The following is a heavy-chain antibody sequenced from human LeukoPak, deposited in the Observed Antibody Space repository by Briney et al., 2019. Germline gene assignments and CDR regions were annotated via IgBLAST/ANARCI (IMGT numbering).Heavy chain of an antibody. Sequence: ASVKVSCKVSGYTLTELSMHWVRQAPGKGLEWMGWINPNSGGTNYAQKFQGRVTMTRDTSISTAYMELSRLRSDDTAVYYCARSGSGPRAFDIWGQGTMVTVSS. D-gene: IGHD3-10*01. CDR1: GYTLTELS. CDR2: INPNSGGT. CDR3: ARSGSGPRAFDI. J-gene: IGHJ3*02. V-gene: IGHV1-2*02.